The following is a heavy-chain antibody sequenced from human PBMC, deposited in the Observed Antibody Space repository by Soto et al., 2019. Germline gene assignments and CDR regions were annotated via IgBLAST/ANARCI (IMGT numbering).Heavy chain of an antibody. CDR2: IVVGSGNT. J-gene: IGHJ6*02. D-gene: IGHD2-8*01. CDR1: GYTFTSYD. V-gene: IGHV1-58*02. CDR3: AAEHTLMVYYYGMDV. Sequence: ASVKVSCKASGYTFTSYDISWVRQARGQRLEWIGWIVVGSGNTNYAQKFQERVTITRDMSTSTAYMELSSLRSEDTAVYYCAAEHTLMVYYYGMDVWGQGTTVTVSS.